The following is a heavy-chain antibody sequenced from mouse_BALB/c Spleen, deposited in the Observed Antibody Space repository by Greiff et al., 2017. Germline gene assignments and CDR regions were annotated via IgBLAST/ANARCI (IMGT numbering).Heavy chain of an antibody. V-gene: IGHV1-63*02. Sequence: QVQLQQSGAELVRPGTSVKISCKASGYTFTNYWLGWVKQRPGHGLEWIGDIYPGGGYTNYNEKFKGKATLTADTSSSTAYMQLSSLTSEDSTVYFCYYGSSYGYFDVWGAGTTVTVSS. CDR2: IYPGGGYT. D-gene: IGHD1-1*01. J-gene: IGHJ1*01. CDR1: GYTFTNYW. CDR3: YYGSSYGYFDV.